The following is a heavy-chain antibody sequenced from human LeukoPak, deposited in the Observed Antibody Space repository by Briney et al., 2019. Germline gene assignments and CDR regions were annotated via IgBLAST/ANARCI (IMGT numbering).Heavy chain of an antibody. CDR3: ARMTTGHDY. V-gene: IGHV4-34*01. D-gene: IGHD4-17*01. CDR2: VNHSGYT. CDR1: GTSFSSYY. Sequence: PSETLSLTCGVSGTSFSSYYWSWIRQRPGKGLEWIGEVNHSGYTNTNPSLKSRVTISVDTSNNQFSLRLSSVTAADTAVYFCARMTTGHDYWGQGTLVTVSS. J-gene: IGHJ4*02.